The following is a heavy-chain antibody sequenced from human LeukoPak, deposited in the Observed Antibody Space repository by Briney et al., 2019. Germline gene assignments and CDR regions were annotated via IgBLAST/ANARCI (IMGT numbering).Heavy chain of an antibody. CDR3: ARRGYSYGLVGYWFDP. CDR1: GGTFSSYA. D-gene: IGHD5-18*01. J-gene: IGHJ5*02. Sequence: SVKISCKASGGTFSSYAISWVRQAPGQGLEWMGGIIPIFGTANYAQKFQGRVTITADESTSTAYMELSSLRSEDTAVYYCARRGYSYGLVGYWFDPWGQGTLVTVSS. CDR2: IIPIFGTA. V-gene: IGHV1-69*13.